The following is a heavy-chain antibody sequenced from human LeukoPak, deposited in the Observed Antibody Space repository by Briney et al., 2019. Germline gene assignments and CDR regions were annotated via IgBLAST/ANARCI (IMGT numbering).Heavy chain of an antibody. J-gene: IGHJ4*02. CDR1: GYTFTGYY. Sequence: ASVKVSCKASGYTFTGYYIHWVRQAPGQGLDLMGWINPNSGGTYYAQTFQARVTMTRDTSISTAYMELSRLRSDDTALYYCARTASCGTNCYSYFDYWGQGTLVTVSS. D-gene: IGHD2-21*01. CDR2: INPNSGGT. CDR3: ARTASCGTNCYSYFDY. V-gene: IGHV1-2*02.